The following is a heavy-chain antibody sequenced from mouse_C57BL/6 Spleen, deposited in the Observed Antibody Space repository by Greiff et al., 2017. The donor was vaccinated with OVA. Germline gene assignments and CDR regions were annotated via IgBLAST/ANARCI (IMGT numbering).Heavy chain of an antibody. Sequence: EVQLQQSGPGLVKPSQSLSLTCSVTGYSITSGYYWNWIRQFPGNKLEWMGYISYDGSNNYNPSLKNRISITRDTSKNQFFLKLNSVTTEDTATYYCAREGGYGFAYWGQGTLVTVSA. D-gene: IGHD2-2*01. J-gene: IGHJ3*01. V-gene: IGHV3-6*01. CDR1: GYSITSGYY. CDR2: ISYDGSN. CDR3: AREGGYGFAY.